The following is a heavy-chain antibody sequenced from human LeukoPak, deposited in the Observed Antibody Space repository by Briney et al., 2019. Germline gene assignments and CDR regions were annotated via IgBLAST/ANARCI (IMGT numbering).Heavy chain of an antibody. J-gene: IGHJ6*03. Sequence: PGGSLRLSCAASGFTFSSYGMHWVRQAPGKGLEWVAFIRYDGSNKYYADSVKGRFTISRDNSKNTLYLQMNSLRAEDTAVYYCAVHYYSYYYMDVWGKGTTVTVSS. CDR3: AVHYYSYYYMDV. V-gene: IGHV3-30*02. CDR2: IRYDGSNK. CDR1: GFTFSSYG.